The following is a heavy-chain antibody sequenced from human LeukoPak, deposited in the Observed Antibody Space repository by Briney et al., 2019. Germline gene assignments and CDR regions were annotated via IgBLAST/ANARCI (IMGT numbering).Heavy chain of an antibody. CDR1: GFTFNSYG. V-gene: IGHV3-23*01. J-gene: IGHJ4*02. CDR3: AKGNWRYFDY. CDR2: ISGSGGDT. D-gene: IGHD1-1*01. Sequence: PGGSLRLSRAASGFTFNSYGMSWVRQAPGKGLEWVSGISGSGGDTYYADSVKGRFTISRDNSKNTLYLQMNSLGADDTAVYYCAKGNWRYFDYWGQGTLVTVSS.